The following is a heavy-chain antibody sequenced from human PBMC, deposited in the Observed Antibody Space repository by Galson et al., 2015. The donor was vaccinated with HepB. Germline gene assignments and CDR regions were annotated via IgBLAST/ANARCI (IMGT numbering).Heavy chain of an antibody. CDR3: ARGAGRHDVFDI. D-gene: IGHD1-26*01. CDR2: IYDSGSS. V-gene: IGHV4-30-2*01. J-gene: IGHJ3*02. Sequence: TLSLTCAVSSGSINSGGFSWSWIRQPPGKGLEWIGHIYDSGSSFYNPSLKGRVTISADRSKNQFSLNLNSVTAADTAVYFCARGAGRHDVFDIWGHGTMVIVSS. CDR1: SGSINSGGFS.